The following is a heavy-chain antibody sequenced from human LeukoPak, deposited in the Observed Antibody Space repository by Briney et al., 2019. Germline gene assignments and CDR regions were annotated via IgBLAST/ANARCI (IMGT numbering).Heavy chain of an antibody. J-gene: IGHJ4*02. Sequence: GGSLRLSCAASGFTFSSYAMHWVRQAPGKGLEWVAVISYDGSNKYYADSVKGRFTISRDNSKNTLYLQMNSLRAEDTAVYHCAKRYCSSTSCSFFDYWGQGTLVTVSS. CDR2: ISYDGSNK. CDR3: AKRYCSSTSCSFFDY. CDR1: GFTFSSYA. V-gene: IGHV3-30-3*01. D-gene: IGHD2-2*01.